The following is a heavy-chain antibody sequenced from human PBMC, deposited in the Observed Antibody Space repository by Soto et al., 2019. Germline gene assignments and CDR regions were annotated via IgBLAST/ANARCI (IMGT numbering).Heavy chain of an antibody. V-gene: IGHV4-31*03. CDR1: GGSISSGGYY. J-gene: IGHJ4*02. Sequence: PSETLSLTCTVSGGSISSGGYYWSWIRQHPGKGLEWIGYIYYSGSTYYNPSLKSRVTISVDTSKNQFSLKLSSVTAADTAVYYSERHQYDSSGYDHWGQGTLVTVSS. CDR3: ERHQYDSSGYDH. CDR2: IYYSGST. D-gene: IGHD3-22*01.